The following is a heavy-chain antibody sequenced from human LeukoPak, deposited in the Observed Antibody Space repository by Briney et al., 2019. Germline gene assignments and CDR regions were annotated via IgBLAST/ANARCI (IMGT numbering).Heavy chain of an antibody. Sequence: PGGSLRLSCAASGFTFSNYWMSWVRQAPGKGLEWVANIDPDGSKKQYVDSVKGRFTTSRDNAKNSLYLQMNSLRAEDTAVYYCAREGGSQTEGLDYWGQGTLVTVSS. D-gene: IGHD1-26*01. V-gene: IGHV3-7*01. J-gene: IGHJ4*02. CDR3: AREGGSQTEGLDY. CDR1: GFTFSNYW. CDR2: IDPDGSKK.